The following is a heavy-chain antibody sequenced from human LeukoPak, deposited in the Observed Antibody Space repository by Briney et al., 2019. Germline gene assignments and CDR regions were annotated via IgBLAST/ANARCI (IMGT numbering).Heavy chain of an antibody. CDR1: GGSISSYY. CDR2: IYYSGST. CDR3: ARRGGTMEHFDY. V-gene: IGHV4-59*01. Sequence: SETLSLTCTVSGGSISSYYWSWIRQPPGKGLEWIGYIYYSGSTNYNPSLKSRVTISVDTSKNQFSLKLSSVTAADTAVYYCARRGGTMEHFDYWGQGTLVTASS. D-gene: IGHD3-10*01. J-gene: IGHJ4*02.